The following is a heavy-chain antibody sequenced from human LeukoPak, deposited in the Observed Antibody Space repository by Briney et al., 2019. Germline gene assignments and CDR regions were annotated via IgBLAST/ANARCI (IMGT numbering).Heavy chain of an antibody. D-gene: IGHD4-11*01. CDR3: ARDRSYSNSMDV. Sequence: GGSLRLSCAASGFTFSSYSMNWVRQAPGKGLEWVSSISSSSSYIYYADSVKGRFTISRDNAKNSLYLQMNSLRAEDTAVYYCARDRSYSNSMDVWGKGTTATVSS. J-gene: IGHJ6*04. CDR1: GFTFSSYS. V-gene: IGHV3-21*01. CDR2: ISSSSSYI.